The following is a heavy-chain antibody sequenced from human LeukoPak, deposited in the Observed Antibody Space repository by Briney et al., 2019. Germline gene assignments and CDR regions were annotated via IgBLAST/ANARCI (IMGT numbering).Heavy chain of an antibody. CDR3: AIEFATVVVAAVISAFDI. D-gene: IGHD2-2*02. CDR2: INPNSGGT. CDR1: GYTFTGYY. Sequence: ASVKVSCKASGYTFTGYYMHWVRQAPGRGLEWMGWINPNSGGTNYAQKFQGRVTMTRDTSISTAYMELSRLRSDDTAVYYCAIEFATVVVAAVISAFDIWGQGTMVTVSS. J-gene: IGHJ3*02. V-gene: IGHV1-2*02.